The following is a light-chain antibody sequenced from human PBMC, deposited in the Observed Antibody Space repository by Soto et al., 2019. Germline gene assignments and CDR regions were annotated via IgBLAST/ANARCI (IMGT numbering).Light chain of an antibody. CDR1: RRDVGGYNY. V-gene: IGLV2-14*01. CDR3: SSYTISNTLLVV. Sequence: QSVLTQPASVSGSPGQSITISCTGTRRDVGGYNYVSWYQQYPGKSPKLLIYEVTHRPSGVSNRFSGSKSGNTASLTISGLQDEDEVDYCCSSYTISNTLLVVFGTGTTLTVL. J-gene: IGLJ1*01. CDR2: EVT.